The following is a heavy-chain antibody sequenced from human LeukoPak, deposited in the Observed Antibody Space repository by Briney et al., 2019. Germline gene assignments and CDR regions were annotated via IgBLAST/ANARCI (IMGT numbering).Heavy chain of an antibody. CDR1: GGSISSGIYY. J-gene: IGHJ4*02. V-gene: IGHV4-61*02. Sequence: SQTLSLTCTVSGGSISSGIYYWSWIRQPAGKGLEWIGRIYSSGSTNYNPSLKSRVTISVDTSKKQFSLKLSSVTAADTAVYYCASSLYGDFDYWGQGTLVTVSS. D-gene: IGHD4-17*01. CDR2: IYSSGST. CDR3: ASSLYGDFDY.